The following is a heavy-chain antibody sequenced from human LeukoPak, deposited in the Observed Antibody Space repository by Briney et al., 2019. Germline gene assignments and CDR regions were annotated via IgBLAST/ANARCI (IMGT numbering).Heavy chain of an antibody. D-gene: IGHD1-26*01. CDR2: IYYSGST. CDR1: GGSFSGYY. J-gene: IGHJ4*02. V-gene: IGHV4-59*12. CDR3: ARDRRKWELGEDY. Sequence: SETLSLTCAVYGGSFSGYYWSWIRQPPGKGLEWIGYIYYSGSTNYNPSLKSRVTISVDTSKNQFSLKLSSVTAADTAVYYCARDRRKWELGEDYWGQGTLVTVSS.